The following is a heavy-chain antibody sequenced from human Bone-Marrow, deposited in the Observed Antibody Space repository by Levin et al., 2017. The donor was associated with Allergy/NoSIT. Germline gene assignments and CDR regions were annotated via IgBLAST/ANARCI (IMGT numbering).Heavy chain of an antibody. CDR2: INPNSGDT. Sequence: ASVKVSCKASGYTFTGYYLHWVRQAPGQGLEGMGWINPNSGDTNSAQKFQGRVTMTRDTSITTAYIELSRLTSDDTAVYYCARERSITIFGVVPTNTFDYWGQGTLVTVSS. CDR1: GYTFTGYY. D-gene: IGHD3-3*01. CDR3: ARERSITIFGVVPTNTFDY. J-gene: IGHJ4*02. V-gene: IGHV1-2*02.